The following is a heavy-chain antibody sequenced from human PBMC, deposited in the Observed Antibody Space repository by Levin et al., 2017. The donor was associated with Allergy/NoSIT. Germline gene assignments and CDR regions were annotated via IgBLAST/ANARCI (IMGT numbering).Heavy chain of an antibody. Sequence: GGSLRLSCAASGFTFTNYALNWIRQSPGMGLEWVSTISRSGGITYYAGSVRGRFTISRDNSKNTLYLQMNSLTADDTAVYFCTRPSQLWTSSFDYWGQGTLVTVSS. V-gene: IGHV3-23*01. CDR3: TRPSQLWTSSFDY. D-gene: IGHD5-18*01. J-gene: IGHJ4*02. CDR2: ISRSGGIT. CDR1: GFTFTNYA.